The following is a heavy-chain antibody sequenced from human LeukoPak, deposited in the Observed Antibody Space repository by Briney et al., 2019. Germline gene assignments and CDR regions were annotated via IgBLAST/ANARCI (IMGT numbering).Heavy chain of an antibody. D-gene: IGHD5-18*01. J-gene: IGHJ3*02. Sequence: PPETLTLTCTVSGRSINSYYWSWIRQPPGKGLEWLGNIYTSGSTNYNPTLKSQVTIPVHTSKSQFSVKLSSVAAADTAVYYGARHSETAMVSAFDICGQGTMV. V-gene: IGHV4-4*09. CDR1: GRSINSYY. CDR2: IYTSGST. CDR3: ARHSETAMVSAFDI.